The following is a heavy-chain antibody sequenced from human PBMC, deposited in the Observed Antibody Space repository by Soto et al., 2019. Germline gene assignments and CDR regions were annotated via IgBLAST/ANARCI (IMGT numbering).Heavy chain of an antibody. D-gene: IGHD3-3*01. J-gene: IGHJ3*02. V-gene: IGHV1-69*02. Sequence: QVQLVQSGAEVKKPGSSVKVSCKASGGTFSSYTISWVRQAPGQGPEWMGRIIPILGIANYAQKFQGRVTITADKSTSTAYMELSSLRSEDTAVYYCEKSGHGAFDIWGQGTMVTVSS. CDR2: IIPILGIA. CDR1: GGTFSSYT. CDR3: EKSGHGAFDI.